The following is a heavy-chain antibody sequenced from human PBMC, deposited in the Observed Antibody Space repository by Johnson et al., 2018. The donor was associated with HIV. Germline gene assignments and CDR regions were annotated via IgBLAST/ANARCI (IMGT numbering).Heavy chain of an antibody. CDR2: ISGSGGST. D-gene: IGHD5-18*01. Sequence: VQLVESGGGVVRPGGSLRLSCAVSGFTFSSYSMSWVRQAPGKGLEWVSAISGSGGSTYPADSVKGRFTISRDNSKKTLYLQMNSLRADDTAVYYCAKEGDSSGPIDAFDIWGQGTLVTVSS. CDR3: AKEGDSSGPIDAFDI. CDR1: GFTFSSYS. V-gene: IGHV3-23*04. J-gene: IGHJ3*02.